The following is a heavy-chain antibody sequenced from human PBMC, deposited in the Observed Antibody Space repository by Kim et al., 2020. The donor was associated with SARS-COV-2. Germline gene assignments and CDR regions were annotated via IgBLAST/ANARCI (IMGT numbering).Heavy chain of an antibody. CDR2: IYYSGST. CDR3: ARDRGSSHSYYYYYYG. V-gene: IGHV4-39*07. J-gene: IGHJ6*01. Sequence: SETPSLTCTVSGGSISSSSYYWGWIRQPPGKGLEWIGSIYYSGSTYYNPSLKSRVTISVDTSKNQFSLKLSSVTAADTAVYYCARDRGSSHSYYYYYYG. D-gene: IGHD6-6*01. CDR1: GGSISSSSYY.